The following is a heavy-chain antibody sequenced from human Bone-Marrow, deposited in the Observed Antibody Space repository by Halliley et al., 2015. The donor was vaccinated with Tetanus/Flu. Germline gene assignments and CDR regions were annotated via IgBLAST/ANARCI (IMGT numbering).Heavy chain of an antibody. CDR2: IYPGDSDT. Sequence: LEYRGIIYPGDSDTRYSPSFQGQVTISADKSISPAYLQWSSLKASDTAMYYCARASGGYYFDFWGQGTLVTVSS. J-gene: IGHJ4*02. CDR3: ARASGGYYFDF. V-gene: IGHV5-51*01. D-gene: IGHD3-22*01.